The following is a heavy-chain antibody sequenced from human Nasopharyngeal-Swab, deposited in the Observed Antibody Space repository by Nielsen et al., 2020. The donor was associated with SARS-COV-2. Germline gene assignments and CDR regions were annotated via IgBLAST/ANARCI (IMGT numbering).Heavy chain of an antibody. CDR3: ASGSSWWFDP. Sequence: GVLKISCEVSGFSVSYNYMSWVRQAPGKGLEWVSYISSSSSTIYYADSVKGRFTISRDNAKNSLYLQMNSLRDEDMAVYYCASGSSWWFDPWGQGTLVTVSS. V-gene: IGHV3-48*02. D-gene: IGHD1-26*01. CDR2: ISSSSSTI. J-gene: IGHJ5*02. CDR1: GFSVSYNY.